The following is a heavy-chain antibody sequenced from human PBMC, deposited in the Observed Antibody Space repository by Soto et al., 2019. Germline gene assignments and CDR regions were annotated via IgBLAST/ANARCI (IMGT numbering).Heavy chain of an antibody. V-gene: IGHV4-59*08. CDR1: GGSISSYY. CDR3: ARGRSYYNY. CDR2: IYHSGST. Sequence: TSETLSLTCPVAGGSISSYYWTWIRQPPGKGLEWIGFIYHSGSTNYNPSLKSRVAISVDTSKNQFSLKLSSVTAADTAVYYCARGRSYYNYWGQGTLVTVSS. J-gene: IGHJ4*02. D-gene: IGHD3-10*01.